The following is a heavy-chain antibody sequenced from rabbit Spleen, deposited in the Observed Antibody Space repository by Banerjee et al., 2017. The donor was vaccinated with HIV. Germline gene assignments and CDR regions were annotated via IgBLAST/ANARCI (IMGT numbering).Heavy chain of an antibody. CDR2: MNTATGKP. CDR3: ARGSATMTMVITGYYLSL. D-gene: IGHD2-1*01. V-gene: IGHV1S45*01. CDR1: GLSFSDRDV. J-gene: IGHJ4*01. Sequence: QEQLEESGGGLVKPGGSLTLTCKASGLSFSDRDVMCWVRQAPGKGLEWIACMNTATGKPVYASWAKGRFAISKPSSTTVTLQLNSLTAADTATYFCARGSATMTMVITGYYLSLWGPGTLVTVS.